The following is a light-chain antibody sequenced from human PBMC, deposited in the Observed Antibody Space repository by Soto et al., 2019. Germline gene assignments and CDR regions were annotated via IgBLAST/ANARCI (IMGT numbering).Light chain of an antibody. CDR1: QDIRNY. CDR2: TAS. CDR3: QKYDSAPRT. Sequence: DIQMTQSPSSLSASVGDRVTITCRASQDIRNYLVWYQQKPGKVPRILIYTASSLQSGVPSRFSGGGSGTDFTLTIDSLQPEDVATYYCQKYDSAPRTFGRGTKV. J-gene: IGKJ1*01. V-gene: IGKV1-27*01.